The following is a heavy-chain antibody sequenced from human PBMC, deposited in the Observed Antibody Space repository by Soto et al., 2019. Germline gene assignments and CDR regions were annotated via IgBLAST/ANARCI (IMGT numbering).Heavy chain of an antibody. J-gene: IGHJ6*02. CDR1: GDSINNYY. Sequence: PSETLSLTCTVSGDSINNYYWTWIRQPPGKGLEWIGYIYDSGSTSYNPSLKSRLTISVDTSKNQFSPRLKSVTAADTAVYYCARGTKYYYQGMDVWRQGTTVTVSS. CDR3: ARGTKYYYQGMDV. CDR2: IYDSGST. V-gene: IGHV4-59*01.